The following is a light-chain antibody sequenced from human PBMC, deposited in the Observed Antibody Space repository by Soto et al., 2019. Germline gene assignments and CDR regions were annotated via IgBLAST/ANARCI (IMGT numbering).Light chain of an antibody. V-gene: IGKV3-15*01. CDR1: QGVSSN. J-gene: IGKJ2*01. CDR3: QQYNNWPPIT. CDR2: SAS. Sequence: ETVMTQSPATLSVSPRERATLSCRASQGVSSNLAWYQQKPGQAPRLLIYSASTRATGIPARFSGSGSGTECTLPISSLQSEDFAVYYCQQYNNWPPITFGQGTKLQIK.